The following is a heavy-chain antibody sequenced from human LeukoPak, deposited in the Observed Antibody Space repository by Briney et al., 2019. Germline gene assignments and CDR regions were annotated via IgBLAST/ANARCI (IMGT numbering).Heavy chain of an antibody. CDR3: ARELNYYGSGSRHFDY. CDR2: IYYSGST. Sequence: SETLSLTCTVSGGSISSSSYYWGWIRQPPGKGLEWIGSIYYSGSTYYNPSLKSRVTISVDTSKNQFSLKLSSVTAADTAVYYCARELNYYGSGSRHFDYWGQGTLVTVSP. D-gene: IGHD3-10*01. J-gene: IGHJ4*02. V-gene: IGHV4-39*07. CDR1: GGSISSSSYY.